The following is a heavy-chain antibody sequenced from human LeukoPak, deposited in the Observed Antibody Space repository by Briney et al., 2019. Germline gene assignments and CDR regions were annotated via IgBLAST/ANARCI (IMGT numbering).Heavy chain of an antibody. D-gene: IGHD6-19*01. J-gene: IGHJ3*02. CDR2: IRYDGSNK. V-gene: IGHV3-30*02. CDR1: GFTFSSYA. CDR3: ARPLAVAGTWRSHDAFDI. Sequence: QTGGSLRLSCAASGFTFSSYAMSWVRQAPGKGLEWVAFIRYDGSNKYYADSVKGRFTISRDNAKNSLYLQMNSLRAEDTAVYYCARPLAVAGTWRSHDAFDIWGQGTMVTVSS.